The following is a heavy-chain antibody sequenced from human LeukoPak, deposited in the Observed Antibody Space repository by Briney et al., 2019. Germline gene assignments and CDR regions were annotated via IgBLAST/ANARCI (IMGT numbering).Heavy chain of an antibody. CDR3: AKRWYYGPFDY. V-gene: IGHV1-24*01. Sequence: ASVKVSCKVSGYTFTGLSMHWVRQAPGQGLEWMGGFDPEDGETIYAQKFQGRVTMTRDTSISTAYMELSRLRSVYTCVNYGAKRWYYGPFDYWGQGTLVTVSS. D-gene: IGHD2-15*01. CDR2: FDPEDGET. J-gene: IGHJ4*02. CDR1: GYTFTGLS.